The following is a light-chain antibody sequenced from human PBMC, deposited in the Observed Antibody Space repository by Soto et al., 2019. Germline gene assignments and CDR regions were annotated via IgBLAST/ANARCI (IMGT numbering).Light chain of an antibody. CDR2: STS. CDR1: TGAVTSGYY. J-gene: IGLJ3*02. CDR3: LVFYDNTWV. V-gene: IGLV7-43*01. Sequence: QAVVTQEPSLPVSPGGTVTLTCSSSTGAVTSGYYPNWFQQKPGQAPRVLIYSTSNKHSWTPARFSGSLLGGKAALTLSGVQPEDEAEYYCLVFYDNTWVFGGGTKLTVL.